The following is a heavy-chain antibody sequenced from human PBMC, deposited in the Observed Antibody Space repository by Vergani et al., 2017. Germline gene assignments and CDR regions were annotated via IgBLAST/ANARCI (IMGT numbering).Heavy chain of an antibody. CDR2: ISWNSAII. Sequence: EVQLVESGGGLVQPGGSLRLSCVASGFTFEDYAMHWVRQVPGKGLEWVSGISWNSAIIGYADSVKGRFTISRDNAKNSLYLQMNSLRAEDMALYYCVKDLGITTAALAYWGQGTLVTVSS. CDR3: VKDLGITTAALAY. CDR1: GFTFEDYA. V-gene: IGHV3-9*03. D-gene: IGHD6-13*01. J-gene: IGHJ4*02.